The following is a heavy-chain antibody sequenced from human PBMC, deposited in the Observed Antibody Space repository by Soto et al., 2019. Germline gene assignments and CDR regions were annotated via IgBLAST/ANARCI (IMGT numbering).Heavy chain of an antibody. CDR3: ARPQTSGAAAGKGWFDP. CDR2: IFYTGST. D-gene: IGHD6-13*01. CDR1: GGSVDSNRYY. J-gene: IGHJ5*02. Sequence: QLQLQESGPGLVKPSETLSLTCTVSGGSVDSNRYYWAWIRQPPGKGLEWIGSIFYTGSTYYSPSRQGQLIISGDPSKNQFAPKWTSVTAADTAMYYCARPQTSGAAAGKGWFDPWGQGTLVTVSS. V-gene: IGHV4-39*01.